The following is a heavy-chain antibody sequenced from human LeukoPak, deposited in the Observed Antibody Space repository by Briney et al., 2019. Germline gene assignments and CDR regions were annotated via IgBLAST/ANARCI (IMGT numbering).Heavy chain of an antibody. Sequence: ASVKVSCKASGYTFTGYYMHWVRQAPGQGLEWMGKINPSGGSTSYAQKFQGRVTMTRDTSTTTVYMDLSSLRSEDTAVYYCASARESFRYYYDSSGFDYWGQGTLVTVSS. J-gene: IGHJ4*02. CDR1: GYTFTGYY. D-gene: IGHD3-22*01. CDR2: INPSGGST. V-gene: IGHV1-46*01. CDR3: ASARESFRYYYDSSGFDY.